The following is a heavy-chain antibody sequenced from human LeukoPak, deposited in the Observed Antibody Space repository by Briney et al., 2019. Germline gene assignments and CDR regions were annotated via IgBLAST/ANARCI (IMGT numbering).Heavy chain of an antibody. Sequence: PGGSLRLSCAASGFTFSRYWMYWVRQAPGKGLVWVSRINSDGSSTSYADSVKGRFTISRDNAKNTLYLQMNSLRAEDTAVYYCARGPLRSLIVVVKGLDYWGQGTLVTVSS. V-gene: IGHV3-74*01. D-gene: IGHD3-22*01. CDR2: INSDGSST. CDR1: GFTFSRYW. CDR3: ARGPLRSLIVVVKGLDY. J-gene: IGHJ4*02.